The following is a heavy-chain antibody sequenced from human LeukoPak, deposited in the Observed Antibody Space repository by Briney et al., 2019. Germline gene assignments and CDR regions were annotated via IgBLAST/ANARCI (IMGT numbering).Heavy chain of an antibody. J-gene: IGHJ4*02. V-gene: IGHV1-69*06. CDR1: GGTFSSYA. CDR2: IIPIFGTA. Sequence: SVKVSCKASGGTFSSYAISWVRQAPGQGLEWMGGIIPIFGTANYAQKFQGRVTITADKSTSTAYMELNSLRSEDTAVYYCARGEHRYYDSSGYYGNYWGQGTLVTVSS. D-gene: IGHD3-22*01. CDR3: ARGEHRYYDSSGYYGNY.